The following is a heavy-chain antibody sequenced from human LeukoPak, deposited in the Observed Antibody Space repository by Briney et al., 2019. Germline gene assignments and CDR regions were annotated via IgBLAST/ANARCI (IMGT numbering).Heavy chain of an antibody. CDR2: IIPIFGTA. CDR1: GGTFSSYA. CDR3: ERRGYSSSWHQNWFDP. V-gene: IGHV1-69*05. J-gene: IGHJ5*02. Sequence: ASVKVSCKASGGTFSSYAISWVRQAPGQGLEWMGGIIPIFGTANYAQKFQGRVTITTDESTSTAYMELSSLRSEDTAVYYCERRGYSSSWHQNWFDPWGQGTLVTVSS. D-gene: IGHD6-13*01.